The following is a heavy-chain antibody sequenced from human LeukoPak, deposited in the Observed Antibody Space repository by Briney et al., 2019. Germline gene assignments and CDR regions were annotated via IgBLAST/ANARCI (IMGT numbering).Heavy chain of an antibody. CDR3: ARYSDSGYVWGSYRY. CDR2: ISSSSYI. CDR1: GFTFSSYS. Sequence: GGSLRLSCAASGFTFSSYSMNWVRQAPGKGLEWVSSISSSSYIYYADSVKGRFTISRDNAKNSLYLQMNSLRAEDTAVYYCARYSDSGYVWGSYRYWGQGTLVTVSS. J-gene: IGHJ4*02. V-gene: IGHV3-21*01. D-gene: IGHD3-16*02.